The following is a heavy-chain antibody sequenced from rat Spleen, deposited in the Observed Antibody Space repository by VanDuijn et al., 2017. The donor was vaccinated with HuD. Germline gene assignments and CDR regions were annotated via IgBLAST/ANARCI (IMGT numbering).Heavy chain of an antibody. V-gene: IGHV5-20*01. Sequence: EVQLVESGGGLVQPGRSMKLSCAASGFTFSNYGMAWVRQDQKKGLEWVAQISYDGGSTYYREPLNGRFTISSDNAKSTRYLQMDSLRYEDSATDYCTTDGGGYRYDCWGQGIMVTVSS. D-gene: IGHD1-11*01. CDR3: TTDGGGYRYDC. CDR1: GFTFSNYG. CDR2: ISYDGGST. J-gene: IGHJ2*01.